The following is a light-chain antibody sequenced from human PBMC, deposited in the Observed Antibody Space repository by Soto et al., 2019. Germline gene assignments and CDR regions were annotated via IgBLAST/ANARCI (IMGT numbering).Light chain of an antibody. V-gene: IGKV4-1*01. J-gene: IGKJ4*01. CDR3: HQYSSTPLP. Sequence: DIVMTQSPDSLAVSLGERATINCKSSQSVLYSSNNKNYLAWYQQKPGQPPKLLIYWASTRESGVPDRVSGSGSGTHLDLTITSLQDEDVAVYYCHQYSSTPLPFGGGTKVEF. CDR1: QSVLYSSNNKNY. CDR2: WAS.